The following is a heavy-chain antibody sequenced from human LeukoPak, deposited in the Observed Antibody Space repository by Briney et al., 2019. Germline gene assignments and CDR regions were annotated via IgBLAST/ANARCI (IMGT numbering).Heavy chain of an antibody. V-gene: IGHV3-23*01. D-gene: IGHD3-22*01. CDR2: ISGSGGNT. CDR3: ARGMSATSGYLELEY. Sequence: GGSLRLSSAASVFTFSSYAMSWVRQSPGKGLEWVSPISGSGGNTYSADSVKGRCTISRDNSLQTLFLHMNSLRAEDTAVYYCARGMSATSGYLELEYWGQGALVTVST. CDR1: VFTFSSYA. J-gene: IGHJ4*02.